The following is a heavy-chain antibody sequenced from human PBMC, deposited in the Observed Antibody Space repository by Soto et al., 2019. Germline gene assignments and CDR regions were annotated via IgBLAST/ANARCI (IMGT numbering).Heavy chain of an antibody. V-gene: IGHV3-11*01. D-gene: IGHD5-12*01. CDR2: ISSDGSII. J-gene: IGHJ3*02. Sequence: QVQLVESGGGLVKPGGSLRLSCAASGFRFSDYYMSWVRQAPGKGLEWISYISSDGSIIVYADSVEGRFTISRDNAKNSLHLELNSPRAEDTAVYYCARGGGFYGYDAHVFDIWGQGTMVTVSS. CDR1: GFRFSDYY. CDR3: ARGGGFYGYDAHVFDI.